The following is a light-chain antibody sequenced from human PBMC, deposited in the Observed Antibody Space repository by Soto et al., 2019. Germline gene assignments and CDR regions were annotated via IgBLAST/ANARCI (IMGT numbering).Light chain of an antibody. CDR3: ETWDSSLSAAV. V-gene: IGLV1-51*02. J-gene: IGLJ7*02. CDR2: ENN. Sequence: QSVLTQPPSVSAAPGQKVAISCSGSSPNIGNDYVSWYQQLPGTAPKLLIYENNKRPSGIPDRFSGSKSGTSATLGITGLQSGDEADYYCETWDSSLSAAVFGGGTQLTAL. CDR1: SPNIGNDY.